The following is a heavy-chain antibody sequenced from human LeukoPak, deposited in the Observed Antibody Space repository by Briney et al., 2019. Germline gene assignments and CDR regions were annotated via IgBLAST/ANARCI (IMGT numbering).Heavy chain of an antibody. D-gene: IGHD2-15*01. J-gene: IGHJ2*01. CDR1: GFTFSNYG. CDR3: AKDRTPSI. V-gene: IGHV3-23*01. Sequence: GGSLRLSCAASGFTFSNYGMTWVRQAPGKGLEWVSTISGSGGSTSYADSVKGRSTISRDDSKNTLCLQMNSLRAEDTAVYYCAKDRTPSIWGRGTLVTVSS. CDR2: ISGSGGST.